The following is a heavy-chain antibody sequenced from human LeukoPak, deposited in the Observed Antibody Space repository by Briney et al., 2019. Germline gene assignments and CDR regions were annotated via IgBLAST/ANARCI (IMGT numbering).Heavy chain of an antibody. Sequence: PGGSLRLSCAASGFTFSSYEMNWVRQAPGKGLEWVSYISSSGTTIYYADSVKGRFTISRDNAKNSLYLQMNSLGAEDTAVYYCARAVAGTGGGFFDYWGQGTLVTVSS. CDR3: ARAVAGTGGGFFDY. J-gene: IGHJ4*02. D-gene: IGHD6-19*01. CDR1: GFTFSSYE. V-gene: IGHV3-48*03. CDR2: ISSSGTTI.